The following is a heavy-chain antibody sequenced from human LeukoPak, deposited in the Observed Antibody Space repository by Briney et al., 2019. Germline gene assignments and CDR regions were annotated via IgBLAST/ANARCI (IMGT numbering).Heavy chain of an antibody. CDR1: GFTFSSYS. Sequence: GGSLRLSCAASGFTFSSYSMNWVRQAPGKGLECVAFISSSSAYISYADSVKGRFTISRDNAKNSLYLQMNNLRAEGTAVYYCAKKMDDAFDIWGQGTMVTVSS. CDR2: ISSSSAYI. J-gene: IGHJ3*02. D-gene: IGHD5-24*01. CDR3: AKKMDDAFDI. V-gene: IGHV3-21*01.